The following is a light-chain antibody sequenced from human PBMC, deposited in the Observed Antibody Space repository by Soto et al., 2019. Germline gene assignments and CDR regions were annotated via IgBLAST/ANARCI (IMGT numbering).Light chain of an antibody. CDR3: QQYYTWEIT. CDR2: WAS. J-gene: IGKJ5*01. Sequence: DIVMTQSPDSLAVSLGERATINCKSSQSVLYSSNNKNYLAWYQQKPGQPPKLLIYWASTRESGVPDRFSGSGSGTDFTLTISSLQAEDVAVYYCQQYYTWEITFGQGTRLEMK. V-gene: IGKV4-1*01. CDR1: QSVLYSSNNKNY.